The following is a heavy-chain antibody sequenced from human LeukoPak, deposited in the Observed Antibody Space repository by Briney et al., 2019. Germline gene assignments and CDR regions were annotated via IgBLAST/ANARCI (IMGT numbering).Heavy chain of an antibody. V-gene: IGHV4-34*01. CDR2: INHSGST. Sequence: YPSETLSLTCAVYGGSFSGYYWSWIPQPPGKGLEWIGEINHSGSTSYNPSLKSRVTISVDTSKNQFSLKLSSVTAADTAVYYCARAIRGYSYGYHIPAYYYMDVWGKGTTVTVSS. CDR1: GGSFSGYY. J-gene: IGHJ6*03. CDR3: ARAIRGYSYGYHIPAYYYMDV. D-gene: IGHD5-18*01.